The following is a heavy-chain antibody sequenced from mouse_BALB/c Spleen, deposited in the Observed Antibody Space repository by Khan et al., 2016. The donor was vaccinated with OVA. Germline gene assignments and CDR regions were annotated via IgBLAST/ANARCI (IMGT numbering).Heavy chain of an antibody. CDR3: SRSGYYAWFAY. CDR2: IDPENDNT. D-gene: IGHD1-1*01. J-gene: IGHJ3*01. V-gene: IGHV14-1*02. Sequence: VQLQQSGAELVRPGASVKLSCKASGFTIKDYYMNWVKQRPEQGLEWMGWIDPENDNTTYDQKFQAKAIITADTSSNTDDLQLSILSSEDTAVYYFSRSGYYAWFAYWGQGTLVTVSS. CDR1: GFTIKDYY.